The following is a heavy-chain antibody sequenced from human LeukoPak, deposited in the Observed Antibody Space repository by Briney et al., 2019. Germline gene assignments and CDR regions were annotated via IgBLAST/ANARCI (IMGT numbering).Heavy chain of an antibody. CDR3: ARVPRRVDYRLDY. J-gene: IGHJ4*02. D-gene: IGHD3-16*01. CDR1: GGSISSGDYY. CDR2: IYYSGST. Sequence: SQTLSLTCTVSGGSISSGDYYWSWIRQPPGKGLEWIGYIYYSGSTYYNPSLKSRVTISVDTSKNQFSLKLSSVTAADTAVYYCARVPRRVDYRLDYWGRGTLVTVSS. V-gene: IGHV4-30-4*08.